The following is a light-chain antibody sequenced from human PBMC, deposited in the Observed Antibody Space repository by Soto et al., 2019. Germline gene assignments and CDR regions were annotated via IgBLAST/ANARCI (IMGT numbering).Light chain of an antibody. CDR1: NSDVGSYNY. CDR2: EVS. Sequence: QSALTQPASVSGSPGQSITISCTGTNSDVGSYNYVSWYQQHPGKAPKLMIYEVSDRPSGISSRFSGSKSGNTASLTISGLQAEDEADYYCCSYAGSSPYLFGTGTKVTVL. CDR3: CSYAGSSPYL. V-gene: IGLV2-23*02. J-gene: IGLJ1*01.